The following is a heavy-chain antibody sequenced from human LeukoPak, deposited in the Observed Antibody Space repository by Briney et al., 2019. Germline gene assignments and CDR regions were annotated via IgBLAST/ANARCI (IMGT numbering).Heavy chain of an antibody. J-gene: IGHJ3*02. D-gene: IGHD2/OR15-2a*01. CDR2: ISSSGTTK. Sequence: GGSLRLSCAASGFTFSSYEMNWVRQGPGKGLEWVSYISSSGTTKYYADSVKGRFTLSRDNAKKSLSLQMNSLRAEDTAIYYCARSNRDAFNMWGQGTVVTVSS. CDR1: GFTFSSYE. V-gene: IGHV3-48*03. CDR3: ARSNRDAFNM.